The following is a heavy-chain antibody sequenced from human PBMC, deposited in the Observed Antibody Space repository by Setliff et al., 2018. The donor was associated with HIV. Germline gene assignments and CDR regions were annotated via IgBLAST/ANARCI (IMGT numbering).Heavy chain of an antibody. J-gene: IGHJ4*02. CDR1: GGSLSSSNYY. V-gene: IGHV4-39*01. CDR3: ARQGRPGDFDS. D-gene: IGHD7-27*01. CDR2: IYYSGNT. Sequence: SETLSLTCTVSGGSLSSSNYYCGWIRQPPGKGLEWIGSIYYSGNTYYNPSLKSRVTISGDTSKKQFSLKLRAVTAADSAVYYCARQGRPGDFDSWGQGTLVTSPQ.